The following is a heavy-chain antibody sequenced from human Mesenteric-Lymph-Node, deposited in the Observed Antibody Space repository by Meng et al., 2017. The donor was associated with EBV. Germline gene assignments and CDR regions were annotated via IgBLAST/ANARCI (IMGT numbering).Heavy chain of an antibody. CDR3: ARDSSGYNANDKVSDY. V-gene: IGHV1-69*01. CDR1: GGNHNSYS. CDR2: IILFFGSP. D-gene: IGHD5-12*01. Sequence: QVDLVQSGTEGKRPGSSVKVSCKASGGNHNSYSIGWVRQAPGQGLEWMGGIILFFGSPNYAHKFQGRLTISADESTSTVYMELSSLRSEDTAVYYCARDSSGYNANDKVSDYWGQGTLVTVSS. J-gene: IGHJ4*01.